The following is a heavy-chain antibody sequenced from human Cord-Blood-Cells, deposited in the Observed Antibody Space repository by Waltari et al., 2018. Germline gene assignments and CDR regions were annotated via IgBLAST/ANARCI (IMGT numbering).Heavy chain of an antibody. CDR1: GFSLSTSGVG. J-gene: IGHJ3*02. D-gene: IGHD2-2*01. Sequence: QITLKESGPTLVKPTQTLTLTCTFSGFSLSTSGVGVGWIRQPPGQALEWLALIYWDDDKRYSPSLKSRLTITKDTSKNQVVLTMTNMDPVDTATYYGAHITRYCSSTSCYSDAFDIWGQGTMVTVSS. V-gene: IGHV2-5*02. CDR3: AHITRYCSSTSCYSDAFDI. CDR2: IYWDDDK.